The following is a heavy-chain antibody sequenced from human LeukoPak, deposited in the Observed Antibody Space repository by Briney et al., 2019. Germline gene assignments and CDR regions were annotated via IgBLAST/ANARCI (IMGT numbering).Heavy chain of an antibody. J-gene: IGHJ4*02. CDR1: GFIFSNYW. Sequence: GGSLRLSCAASGFIFSNYWMNWVRQAPGKGLMWVSRMNSDGSSRTYADSVKGRFTISRDNAKNSLYLQMSSLRADDTAVYYCARSRGYSYGIDYWGQGTLVTVSS. V-gene: IGHV3-74*01. D-gene: IGHD5-18*01. CDR3: ARSRGYSYGIDY. CDR2: MNSDGSSR.